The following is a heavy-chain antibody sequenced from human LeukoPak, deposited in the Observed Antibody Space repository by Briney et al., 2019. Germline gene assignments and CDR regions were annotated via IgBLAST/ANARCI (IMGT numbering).Heavy chain of an antibody. CDR3: AKDQFSSGWYAFDY. D-gene: IGHD6-19*01. Sequence: GGSLRLSCAASGLTFSSYAMSWVRQAPGKGLEWVSALSGSGGTTYYADSVKGRFTISRDNSKNTLYLQMNSLRAEDTAVYYCAKDQFSSGWYAFDYWGQGTLVTVSS. V-gene: IGHV3-23*01. J-gene: IGHJ4*02. CDR1: GLTFSSYA. CDR2: LSGSGGTT.